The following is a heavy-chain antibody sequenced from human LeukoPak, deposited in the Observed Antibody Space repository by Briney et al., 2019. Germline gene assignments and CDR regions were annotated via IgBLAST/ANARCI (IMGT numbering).Heavy chain of an antibody. CDR1: GFTLSNHW. V-gene: IGHV3-7*01. CDR3: ARADSYSWYGS. D-gene: IGHD6-13*01. CDR2: IKQDESEK. J-gene: IGHJ4*02. Sequence: GGSLRLSCAASGFTLSNHWMSWLRQAPGKGLEWVANIKQDESEKYYVDSVEGRFTISRDNAENSLSLQMNSLRAEGTAVYYCARADSYSWYGSWGQGTLVTVSS.